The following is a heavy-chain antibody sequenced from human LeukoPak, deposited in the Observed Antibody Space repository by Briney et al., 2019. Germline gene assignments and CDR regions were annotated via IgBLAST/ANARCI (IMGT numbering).Heavy chain of an antibody. J-gene: IGHJ4*02. Sequence: ASVKVSCKASGYTFTSYGISWVRQAPGQGLEWMGWINPNSGGTNYAQKFQGRVTMTRDTSISTAYMELSRLRSDDTAVYYCARDYGSGSYIYPTTPDYWGQGTLVTVSS. CDR3: ARDYGSGSYIYPTTPDY. V-gene: IGHV1-2*02. CDR1: GYTFTSYG. D-gene: IGHD3-10*01. CDR2: INPNSGGT.